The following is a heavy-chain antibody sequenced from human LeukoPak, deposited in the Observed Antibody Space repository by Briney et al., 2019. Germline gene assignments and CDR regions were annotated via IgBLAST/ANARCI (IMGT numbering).Heavy chain of an antibody. CDR2: ISSSSSYI. CDR1: GFTFSSYN. D-gene: IGHD6-6*01. J-gene: IGHJ3*02. CDR3: ARDFRVFSSSHAFDI. Sequence: GGSLRLSCAASGFTFSSYNMNWVRQAPGKGLEWVSSISSSSSYIYYADSVRGRFTISRDNAKNSLYLQMNSLRAEDTAVYYCARDFRVFSSSHAFDIWGQGTMVTVSS. V-gene: IGHV3-21*01.